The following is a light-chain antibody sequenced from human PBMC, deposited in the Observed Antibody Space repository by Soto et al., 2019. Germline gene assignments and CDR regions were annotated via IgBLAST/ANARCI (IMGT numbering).Light chain of an antibody. CDR1: SSDVGSYNL. Sequence: QSVLTQPASVSGSPGQSITISCTGTSSDVGSYNLVSWYQQHPGKAPKLMIYEVSKRTSGVSNRFSGSKSGNTASLTISGLQAEDEADYYCCSYAGSSTFGVVFGGGTKLTVL. J-gene: IGLJ2*01. CDR3: CSYAGSSTFGVV. CDR2: EVS. V-gene: IGLV2-23*02.